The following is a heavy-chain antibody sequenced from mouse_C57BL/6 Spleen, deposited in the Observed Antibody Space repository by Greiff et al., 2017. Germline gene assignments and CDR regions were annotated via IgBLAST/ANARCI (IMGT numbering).Heavy chain of an antibody. CDR2: IRNKANGYTT. Sequence: EVKLMESGGGLVQPGGSLSLSCAASGFTFTDYYMSWVRQPPGKALEWLGFIRNKANGYTTEYSASVKGRFTISRDNSQSILYLQMNALRAEDSATYYCARSTVVVDYAMDYWGQGTSVTVSS. D-gene: IGHD1-1*01. V-gene: IGHV7-3*01. CDR1: GFTFTDYY. J-gene: IGHJ4*01. CDR3: ARSTVVVDYAMDY.